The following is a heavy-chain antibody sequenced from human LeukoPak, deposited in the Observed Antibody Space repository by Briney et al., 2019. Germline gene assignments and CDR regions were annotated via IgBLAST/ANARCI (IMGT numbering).Heavy chain of an antibody. CDR1: GYTFSYYA. V-gene: IGHV1-3*01. CDR2: INGGNENT. J-gene: IGHJ4*02. D-gene: IGHD2-15*01. CDR3: ARVKCSGGSCYSAFDS. Sequence: ASVKVSCEASGYTFSYYAIHWVRQAPGQRLEWMGWINGGNENTEYSQKFRGRVTFTKNTSASTAYMELNSLRSEDTAVYYCARVKCSGGSCYSAFDSWGQGTLVTVSS.